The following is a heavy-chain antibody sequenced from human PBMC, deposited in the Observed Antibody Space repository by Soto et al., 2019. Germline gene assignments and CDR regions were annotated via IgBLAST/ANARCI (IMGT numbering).Heavy chain of an antibody. CDR3: ARDLLEYSSSSPDLYYYYYYGMDV. J-gene: IGHJ6*02. CDR2: ISSSSSTI. CDR1: GFTFSSYS. Sequence: GGSLRLSCAASGFTFSSYSMNWVRQAPGKGLEWVSYISSSSSTIYYADSVKGRFTISRDNAKNSLYLQMNSLRDEDTAVYYCARDLLEYSSSSPDLYYYYYYGMDVWGQGTTVTVSS. D-gene: IGHD6-6*01. V-gene: IGHV3-48*02.